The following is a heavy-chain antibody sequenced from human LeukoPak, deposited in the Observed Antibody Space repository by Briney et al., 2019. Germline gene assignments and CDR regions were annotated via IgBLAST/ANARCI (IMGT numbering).Heavy chain of an antibody. V-gene: IGHV4-59*01. CDR3: ARGLDYYDSSGYYPFDY. CDR1: GGSISSYY. Sequence: PSETLSLTCTVSGGSISSYYWSWIRQPPGKALEWIGYIYYSGSTNYNPSLKSRVTISVDTSKNQFSLKLSSVTAADTAVYYCARGLDYYDSSGYYPFDYWGQGTLVTVSS. D-gene: IGHD3-22*01. CDR2: IYYSGST. J-gene: IGHJ4*02.